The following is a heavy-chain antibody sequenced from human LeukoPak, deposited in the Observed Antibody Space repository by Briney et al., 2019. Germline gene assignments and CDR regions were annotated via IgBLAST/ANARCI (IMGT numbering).Heavy chain of an antibody. CDR1: GGSISSYY. J-gene: IGHJ4*02. CDR2: IYYSGST. CDR3: ARDGPGSSVDY. D-gene: IGHD6-13*01. Sequence: PSETLSLTCTVSGGSISSYYWSWIRQPPGKGLEWIGYIYYSGSTNYNPSLKSRFTISVDTSKNQFSLKLSSVTAADTAVYYCARDGPGSSVDYWGQGTLVTVSS. V-gene: IGHV4-59*01.